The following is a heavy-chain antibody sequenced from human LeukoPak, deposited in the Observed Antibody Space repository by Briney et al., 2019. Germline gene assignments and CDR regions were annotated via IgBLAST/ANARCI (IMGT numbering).Heavy chain of an antibody. D-gene: IGHD3-22*01. Sequence: GGSLRLSCAASGFTFNNYAISWVSQAPGKGLEWLSGISGSGGSTYYADSVKGRFTISRDNSKNTLYLQMNSLRVEDTAVYYCARRTNYYDTSGYLDHWGQGTLVTVSS. CDR3: ARRTNYYDTSGYLDH. CDR1: GFTFNNYA. CDR2: ISGSGGST. V-gene: IGHV3-23*01. J-gene: IGHJ4*02.